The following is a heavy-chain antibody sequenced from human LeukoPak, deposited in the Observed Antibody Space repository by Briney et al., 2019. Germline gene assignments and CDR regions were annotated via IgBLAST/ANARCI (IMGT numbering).Heavy chain of an antibody. CDR2: IGGDGASS. D-gene: IGHD1-1*01. V-gene: IGHV3-23*01. CDR1: GFTFKNYA. J-gene: IGHJ4*02. CDR3: SRRMRGTPDF. Sequence: GGSLRLSCAVSGFTFKNYAMAWVRQAPGKGLEWVSAIGGDGASSDYADSVKGRFTISRDNSNNILYLQMKSLRAEDTALYFCSRRMRGTPDFRGLGTLVTVSS.